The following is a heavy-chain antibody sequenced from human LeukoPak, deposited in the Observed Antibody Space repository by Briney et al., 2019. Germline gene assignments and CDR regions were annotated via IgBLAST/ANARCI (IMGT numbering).Heavy chain of an antibody. CDR3: AKSPAGIPDY. CDR1: GFTFSSYG. D-gene: IGHD2-15*01. J-gene: IGHJ4*02. V-gene: IGHV3-30*18. Sequence: GGSLRLSCAASGFTFSSYGMHWVRQAPVKGLEWVAVISYDGSNKYYADSVKGRFTISRDNSKNTLYLQMNSLRAEDTAVYYCAKSPAGIPDYWGQGTLVTVSS. CDR2: ISYDGSNK.